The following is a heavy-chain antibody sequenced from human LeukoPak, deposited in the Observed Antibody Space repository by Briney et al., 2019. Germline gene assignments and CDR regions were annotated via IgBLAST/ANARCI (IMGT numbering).Heavy chain of an antibody. D-gene: IGHD5-24*01. V-gene: IGHV4-61*08. CDR3: ARVWGMTTINNAAFDI. CDR2: IYHSGST. Sequence: SGTLSLTCTVSGGSISSGGYYWSWIRQHPGKGLEWIGYIYHSGSTNYNPSLKSRVTISLDTSKNQFSLKLTSVTAADTAIYYCARVWGMTTINNAAFDIWGQGTMVTVSS. CDR1: GGSISSGGYY. J-gene: IGHJ3*02.